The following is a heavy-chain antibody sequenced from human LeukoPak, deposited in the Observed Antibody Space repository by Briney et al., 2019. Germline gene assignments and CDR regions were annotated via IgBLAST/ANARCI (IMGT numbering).Heavy chain of an antibody. D-gene: IGHD3-9*01. CDR1: GYTFTGYY. Sequence: ASVKVSCKASGYTFTGYYMNWVRQAPGQGLEWMGWINPNSGGTNYAQKFQGWVTMTRDTSISTAYMELSRLRSDDTAVYYCARGKYDILTGYYEPVDYWGQGTLVTVSS. CDR2: INPNSGGT. J-gene: IGHJ4*02. CDR3: ARGKYDILTGYYEPVDY. V-gene: IGHV1-2*04.